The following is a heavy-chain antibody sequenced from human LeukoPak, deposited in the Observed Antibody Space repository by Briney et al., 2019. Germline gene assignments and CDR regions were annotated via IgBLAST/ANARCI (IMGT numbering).Heavy chain of an antibody. D-gene: IGHD3-22*01. CDR3: ARGPYSYDSSGAFDI. J-gene: IGHJ3*02. Sequence: PSETLSLTCTVSGYSISSGSYWGWIRQPPGKGLQWIATIYHSGNTYYNPSLKSRVTISVDTSKNQFSLKLSSVTAADTAVYYCARGPYSYDSSGAFDIWGQGTMVTVSS. CDR2: IYHSGNT. CDR1: GYSISSGSY. V-gene: IGHV4-38-2*02.